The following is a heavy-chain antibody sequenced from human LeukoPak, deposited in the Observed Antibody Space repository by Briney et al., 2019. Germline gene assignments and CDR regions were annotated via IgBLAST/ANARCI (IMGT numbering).Heavy chain of an antibody. D-gene: IGHD2-2*03. Sequence: ASVKVSCKASGCTFISYAISWLRQAPGQGLEWMGRIIPILGIANYAQKFQGRVTITADKSTSTAYMELSSLRSEDTAVYYCARDLGYCSSTSCPDNWFDPWGQGTLVTVSS. V-gene: IGHV1-69*04. J-gene: IGHJ5*02. CDR1: GCTFISYA. CDR3: ARDLGYCSSTSCPDNWFDP. CDR2: IIPILGIA.